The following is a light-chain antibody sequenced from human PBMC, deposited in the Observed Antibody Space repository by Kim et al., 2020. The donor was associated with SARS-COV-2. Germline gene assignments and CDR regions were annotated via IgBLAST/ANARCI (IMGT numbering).Light chain of an antibody. CDR1: SLRSYY. CDR2: DKD. V-gene: IGLV3-19*01. Sequence: SSELTQDPAVSVALGQTVRITCRGDSLRSYYASWYQQKQGQAPLPVMLDKDNRPSGNPDRFAGSSSGDTASLTITGAQAEDEADYCCNSRDSIGDHFVFGTGTKVTVL. CDR3: NSRDSIGDHFV. J-gene: IGLJ1*01.